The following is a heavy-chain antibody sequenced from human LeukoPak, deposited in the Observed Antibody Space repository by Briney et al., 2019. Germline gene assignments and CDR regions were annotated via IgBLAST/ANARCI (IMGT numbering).Heavy chain of an antibody. CDR2: IYPGDSDT. CDR3: ARHPVRYFDWLPPLTDY. V-gene: IGHV5-51*01. CDR1: GYTLTSYW. D-gene: IGHD3-9*01. J-gene: IGHJ4*02. Sequence: GESLKISCKGSGYTLTSYWIGWVRQMPGKGLEWMGIIYPGDSDTRYSPSFQGQVTISADKSISTAYLQWSSLKASDTAMYYCARHPVRYFDWLPPLTDYWGQGTLVTVSS.